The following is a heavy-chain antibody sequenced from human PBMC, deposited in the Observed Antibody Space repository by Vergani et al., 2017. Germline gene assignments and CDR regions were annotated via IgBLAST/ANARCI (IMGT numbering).Heavy chain of an antibody. CDR1: GFTFSSYA. V-gene: IGHV3-23*01. J-gene: IGHJ6*02. D-gene: IGHD3-3*01. CDR2: ISGSGGST. Sequence: EVQLLESGGGLVKPGGSLRLSCAASGFTFSSYAMSWVRQAPGKGLEWGSAISGSGGSTYYADSVTGRCTISRDNSKNTLYLQMNSLRAEDTAVYYCAKGDITICGSYYYGMDVWGQGTTVTVSS. CDR3: AKGDITICGSYYYGMDV.